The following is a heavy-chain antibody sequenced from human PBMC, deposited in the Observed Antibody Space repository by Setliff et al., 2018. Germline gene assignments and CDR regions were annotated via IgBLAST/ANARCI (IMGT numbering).Heavy chain of an antibody. CDR3: ARHRPNHPFDA. Sequence: SETLSLTCTVSGDSISSRTHYWDWIRQPPGKGLEWIGRVYYSGDTYYIPSLLSRVTISVDTSKNQFSLKLSSVTAADTSVYFCARHRPNHPFDAWGQGALVTVSS. CDR2: VYYSGDT. D-gene: IGHD7-27*01. V-gene: IGHV4-39*01. J-gene: IGHJ4*02. CDR1: GDSISSRTHY.